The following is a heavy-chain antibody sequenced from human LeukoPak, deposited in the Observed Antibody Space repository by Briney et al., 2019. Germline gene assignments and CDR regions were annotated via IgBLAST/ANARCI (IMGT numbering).Heavy chain of an antibody. V-gene: IGHV4-31*03. CDR3: PRAILRASGYVWHFDL. J-gene: IGHJ2*01. D-gene: IGHD5-12*01. CDR2: IHYSGSA. CDR1: GDSISSGDYY. Sequence: SETLSLTCTVSGDSISSGDYYWTWMRQHPGKGPEWIGYIHYSGSAYYNPSLRSRVTISVDTSQNQFYLKVSSVTATATSVYYRPRAILRASGYVWHFDLWGRGTLVTVSS.